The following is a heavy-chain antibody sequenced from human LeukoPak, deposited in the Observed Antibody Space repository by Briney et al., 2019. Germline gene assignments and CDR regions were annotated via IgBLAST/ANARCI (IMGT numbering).Heavy chain of an antibody. V-gene: IGHV4-39*07. CDR2: INHSGST. Sequence: SETLSLTCTVSGGSISSSNYYWGWIRQPPGKGLEWIGEINHSGSTNYNPSLKSRVTISVDTSKNQFSLKLSSVTAADTAVYYCARILTSGDYWGQGTLVTVSS. D-gene: IGHD3-10*01. CDR1: GGSISSSNYY. CDR3: ARILTSGDY. J-gene: IGHJ4*02.